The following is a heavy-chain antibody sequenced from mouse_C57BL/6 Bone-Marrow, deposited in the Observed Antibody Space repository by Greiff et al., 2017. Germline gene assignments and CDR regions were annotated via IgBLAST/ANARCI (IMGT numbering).Heavy chain of an antibody. CDR3: VRQGDDGYYLYYFDY. Sequence: EVKLMESGGGLVQPKGSLKLSCAASGFSFNTYAMNWVRQAPGKGLEWVARIRSKSNNYATYYADSVKDRFTISRDDSESMLYLQMNNLKTEDTAMYYCVRQGDDGYYLYYFDYWGQGTTLTVSS. CDR2: IRSKSNNYAT. CDR1: GFSFNTYA. D-gene: IGHD2-3*01. V-gene: IGHV10-1*01. J-gene: IGHJ2*01.